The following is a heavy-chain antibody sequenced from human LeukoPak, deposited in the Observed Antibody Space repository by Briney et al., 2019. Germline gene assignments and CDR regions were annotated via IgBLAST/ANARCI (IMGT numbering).Heavy chain of an antibody. CDR2: IRSKANNYAT. CDR3: KGGGDYSGY. CDR1: GFTFSGSA. V-gene: IGHV3-73*01. Sequence: GGSLRLSCAASGFTFSGSAMHWVRQASGKGLEWVGRIRSKANNYATTYAASVKGRFTISRDDSKNTAYLQMNSLKTEDTAVYYCKGGGDYSGYWGQGTLVPVSS. J-gene: IGHJ4*02. D-gene: IGHD2-21*01.